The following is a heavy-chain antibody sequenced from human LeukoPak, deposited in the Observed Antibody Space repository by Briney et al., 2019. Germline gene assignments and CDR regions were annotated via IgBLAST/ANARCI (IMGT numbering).Heavy chain of an antibody. J-gene: IGHJ1*01. CDR1: GFTFSSYS. Sequence: GGSLRLSCAASGFTFSSYSMNWVRQAPGKGLEWVSSISSSSSYIYYADSVKGRFTISRDNAKNSLYLQMNSLRAEDTAVYYCARDLLQHPSGSFQHWGQGTLVTVSS. CDR3: ARDLLQHPSGSFQH. CDR2: ISSSSSYI. D-gene: IGHD2-15*01. V-gene: IGHV3-21*01.